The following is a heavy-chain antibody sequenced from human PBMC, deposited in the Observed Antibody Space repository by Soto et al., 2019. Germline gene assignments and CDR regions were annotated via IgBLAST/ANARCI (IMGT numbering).Heavy chain of an antibody. CDR2: ISYYSGSI. Sequence: SLRISCAASGVRVYDYGMHWVRQVPGKGLEWVSGISYYSGSIGYADSVKGRFTISRDNAKNSLYLQMNSLRAEDTALYYCAKSMGGTANGMDVWGQGTTVTVSS. D-gene: IGHD2-15*01. CDR3: AKSMGGTANGMDV. CDR1: GVRVYDYG. V-gene: IGHV3-9*01. J-gene: IGHJ6*02.